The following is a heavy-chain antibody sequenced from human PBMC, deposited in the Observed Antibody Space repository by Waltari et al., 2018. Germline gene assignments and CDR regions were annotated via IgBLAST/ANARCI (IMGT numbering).Heavy chain of an antibody. J-gene: IGHJ4*02. V-gene: IGHV3-11*01. D-gene: IGHD4-17*01. Sequence: QVLLVESGGGLVQLGGSLSLSRPDSASNFRAYYMCWLRPAPGTGLECVSYISNSGGTIYYADSVRGRFIISRDKAKNSLYLQMNGLRAEDTAVYYCTRVRPGEGYYFDYWGQGTLVTVSS. CDR3: TRVRPGEGYYFDY. CDR2: ISNSGGTI. CDR1: ASNFRAYY.